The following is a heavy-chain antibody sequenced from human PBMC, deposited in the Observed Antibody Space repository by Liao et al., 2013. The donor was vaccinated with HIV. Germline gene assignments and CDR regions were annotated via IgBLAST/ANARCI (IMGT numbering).Heavy chain of an antibody. D-gene: IGHD4-17*01. CDR3: ASGRAVTTAQYYYYYYMDV. V-gene: IGHV4-39*01. Sequence: QVHLQESGPGLVPPSGTLSLTCTVSGASVDSSDYYWAWIRQPPGRGPEWIGSVYYSGFTYSNPSLRSRVTISVDTYNNQFDLELTSVTAADTAIYYCASGRAVTTAQYYYYYYMDVWGKGTTVTVSS. CDR1: GASVDSSDYY. CDR2: VYYSGFT. J-gene: IGHJ6*03.